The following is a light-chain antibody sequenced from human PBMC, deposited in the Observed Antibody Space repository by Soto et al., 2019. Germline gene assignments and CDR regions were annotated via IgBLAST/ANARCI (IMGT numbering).Light chain of an antibody. CDR3: QQSYSTPYT. V-gene: IGKV1-39*01. Sequence: DIQMTQSPSSLSASVGDRVTITCRASQSISSYLNWYQQKPGKAPNLLMYAASSLQSGVPSRFSGSGSGTDFTLSISSLQPEDFATYYCQQSYSTPYTFGQGTKLEIK. CDR1: QSISSY. J-gene: IGKJ2*01. CDR2: AAS.